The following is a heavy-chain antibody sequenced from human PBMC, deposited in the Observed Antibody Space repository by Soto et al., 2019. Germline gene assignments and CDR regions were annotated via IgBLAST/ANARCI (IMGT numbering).Heavy chain of an antibody. J-gene: IGHJ4*02. D-gene: IGHD1-26*01. CDR3: ARGEQYSGRIFDY. CDR2: TYYRSKWYN. CDR1: GDSVSSNSAA. V-gene: IGHV6-1*01. Sequence: QVQLQQSDPGLVKPSQTLSVTCGISGDSVSSNSAAWNWLRQSPSRGLEWLGRTYYRSKWYNDYAVSVESRITINPDTSKNHFSLQLNFVTPEDTAVYFCARGEQYSGRIFDYWGQGTLVTVSS.